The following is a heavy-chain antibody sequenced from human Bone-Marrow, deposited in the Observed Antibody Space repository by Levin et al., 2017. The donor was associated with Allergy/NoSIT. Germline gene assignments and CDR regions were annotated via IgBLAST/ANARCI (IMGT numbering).Heavy chain of an antibody. Sequence: PGGSLRLSCKGSGYSFTSYWIGWVRQMPGKGLEWMGIIYPGDSDTRYSPSFQGQVTISADKSISTAYLQWSSLKASDTAMYYCAIPMVRGVIQEADYWGQGTLVTVSS. CDR2: IYPGDSDT. D-gene: IGHD3-10*01. CDR1: GYSFTSYW. V-gene: IGHV5-51*01. CDR3: AIPMVRGVIQEADY. J-gene: IGHJ4*02.